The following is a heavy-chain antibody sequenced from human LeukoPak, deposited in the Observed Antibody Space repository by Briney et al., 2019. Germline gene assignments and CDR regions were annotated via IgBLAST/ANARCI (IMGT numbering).Heavy chain of an antibody. CDR2: MSTSSTYI. V-gene: IGHV3-21*06. D-gene: IGHD3-16*01. J-gene: IGHJ4*02. CDR1: GFNFRGYN. Sequence: GGSLRLSCAASGFNFRGYNMNWVRQAPGKGLEWVSSMSTSSTYIYYADSIKGRFTISRDDARSLLYLQMDSLRAEDTAVYYCVRDFAFGFCNTTTCRYPFDSWGQGTLVTISS. CDR3: VRDFAFGFCNTTTCRYPFDS.